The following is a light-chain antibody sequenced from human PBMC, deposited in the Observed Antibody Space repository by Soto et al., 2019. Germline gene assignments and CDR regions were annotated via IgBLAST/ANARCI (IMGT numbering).Light chain of an antibody. CDR2: GAS. CDR1: QTVSSK. Sequence: EIVMTQSPATLSVSVGERATLSCRASQTVSSKLAWYQQKPGQAPRLLIYGASTRATGIPARFTGSGSGTEFTLTISSLQSEDFAVYYCQQYSDWPPQLTFGGGTKVEIK. CDR3: QQYSDWPPQLT. V-gene: IGKV3-15*01. J-gene: IGKJ4*01.